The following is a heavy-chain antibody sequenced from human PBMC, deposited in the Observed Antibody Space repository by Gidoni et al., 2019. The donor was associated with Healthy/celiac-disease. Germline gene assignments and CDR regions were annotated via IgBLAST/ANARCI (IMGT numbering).Heavy chain of an antibody. J-gene: IGHJ4*02. CDR2: ICCSGGST. Sequence: EVQLLESGGGLLQPGGSLRLCCAASGFTFTRYAWSWVRRAPGKGLGWVSAICCSGGSTYYSDSVKGRFTISRDNSKNTLYLKMNSLRAEDTAVYYCAKHGRRYSSEEGGLDYWGQGTLVTVSS. V-gene: IGHV3-23*01. CDR3: AKHGRRYSSEEGGLDY. CDR1: GFTFTRYA. D-gene: IGHD6-25*01.